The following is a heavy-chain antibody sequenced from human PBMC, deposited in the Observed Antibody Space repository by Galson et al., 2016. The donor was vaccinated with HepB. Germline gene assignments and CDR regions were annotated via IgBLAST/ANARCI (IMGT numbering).Heavy chain of an antibody. Sequence: SLRLSCAASGFIFSRFGMSWVRQAPGKGLEWVSAISENGGSTHYADSVKGRFTISRDNSKNTLYLQMNSVRAEDTAVYYCARDQGYCSGITRLIYDYWGQGTLVTVSS. V-gene: IGHV3-23*01. CDR1: GFIFSRFG. CDR2: ISENGGST. CDR3: ARDQGYCSGITRLIYDY. J-gene: IGHJ4*02. D-gene: IGHD2-15*01.